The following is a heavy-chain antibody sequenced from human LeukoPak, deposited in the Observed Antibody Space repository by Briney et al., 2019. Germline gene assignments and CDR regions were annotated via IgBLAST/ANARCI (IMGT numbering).Heavy chain of an antibody. D-gene: IGHD6-13*01. CDR1: GFTFSNYW. CDR2: IKQDGSEK. Sequence: PGGSLRLSCAASGFTFSNYWTSWVRQAPGKGLEWVANIKQDGSEKYYADSVKGRFTISRDNAKNSLYLQMNSLRADDTAVYYCARLTYSSSWFRDYWGQGTLVTVSS. V-gene: IGHV3-7*05. CDR3: ARLTYSSSWFRDY. J-gene: IGHJ4*02.